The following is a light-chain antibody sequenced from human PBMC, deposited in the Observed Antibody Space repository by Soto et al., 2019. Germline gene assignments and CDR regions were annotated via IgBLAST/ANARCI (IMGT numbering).Light chain of an antibody. CDR3: QQRYNWPVT. CDR2: ATS. CDR1: QSITNY. J-gene: IGKJ5*01. Sequence: EIVFTQSPATLSLCPGDRATLSCRASQSITNYVGWYQQKPGQAPRLLIYATSNRATGIPARFSGGGSGTDFTLTISSLEPEDFSVYYCQQRYNWPVTFGQGTRLEIK. V-gene: IGKV3-11*01.